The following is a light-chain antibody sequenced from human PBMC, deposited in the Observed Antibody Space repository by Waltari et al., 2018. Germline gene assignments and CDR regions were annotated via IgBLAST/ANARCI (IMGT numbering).Light chain of an antibody. J-gene: IGKJ1*01. CDR1: QTVSSHY. CDR3: QQFGNTLWT. V-gene: IGKV3-20*01. Sequence: EIVLTQSPGTLSLSPGERATLSCRASQTVSSHYLAWYQQKPGLAPTLLIYGASTRAPGTPYRFSGSGSGTDFTLTISRLEPEDFAVYYCQQFGNTLWTFGQGTRIEIK. CDR2: GAS.